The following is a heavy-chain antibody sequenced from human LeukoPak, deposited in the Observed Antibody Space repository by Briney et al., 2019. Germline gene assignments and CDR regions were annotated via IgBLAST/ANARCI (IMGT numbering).Heavy chain of an antibody. V-gene: IGHV3-23*01. Sequence: GGSLRLSCAASGFTFSSSSISWVRQAPGKGLEWVSAITDAVGSTHYADSVKGRFIISSDNSKNTVYLQMNSLRPEDMAVYYCAKEIFSGLLYIDYWGQGTLVTVSS. CDR2: ITDAVGST. J-gene: IGHJ4*02. D-gene: IGHD5-12*01. CDR1: GFTFSSSS. CDR3: AKEIFSGLLYIDY.